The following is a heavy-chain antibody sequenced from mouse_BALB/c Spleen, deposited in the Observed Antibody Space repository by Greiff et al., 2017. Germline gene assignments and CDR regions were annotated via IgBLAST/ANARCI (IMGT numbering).Heavy chain of an antibody. D-gene: IGHD3-2*01. J-gene: IGHJ2*01. CDR1: GYTFTSYW. Sequence: VQLKQSGTVLARPGASVKMSCKASGYTFTSYWMHWVKQRPGQGLEWIGAIYPGNSDTSYNQKFKGKAKLTAVTSTSTAYMELSSLTNEDSAVYYCTDSSGWEGYFDYWGQGTTLTVSS. CDR2: IYPGNSDT. CDR3: TDSSGWEGYFDY. V-gene: IGHV1-5*01.